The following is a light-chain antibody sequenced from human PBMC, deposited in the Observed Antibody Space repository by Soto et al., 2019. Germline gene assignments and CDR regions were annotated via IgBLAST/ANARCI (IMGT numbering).Light chain of an antibody. CDR2: GAS. CDR3: QQYNNWPPVT. V-gene: IGKV3-20*01. Sequence: EIVLTQSPGTLSLSPGERATLSCRAIQSVSNNYLAWYQHKPGQAPRLLIYGASSRATGIPDRFSGSGSGTDFTLTIGRLEPEDFAVYYCQQYNNWPPVTFGQGTKVDIK. J-gene: IGKJ1*01. CDR1: QSVSNNY.